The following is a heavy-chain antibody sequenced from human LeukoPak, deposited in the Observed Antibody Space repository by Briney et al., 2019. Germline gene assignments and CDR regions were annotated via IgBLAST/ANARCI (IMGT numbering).Heavy chain of an antibody. CDR1: GYSFSDYF. CDR2: INPKSGGT. CDR3: ARGPSHGAFDL. Sequence: GASVKVSCKTSGYSFSDYFLHWLRQAPGQGLEWMGWINPKSGGTSYAQILQGRVTMTRDTPISTVYMELRWLKSDDTAVYYCARGPSHGAFDLWGQGTMVTVSS. V-gene: IGHV1-2*02. J-gene: IGHJ3*01.